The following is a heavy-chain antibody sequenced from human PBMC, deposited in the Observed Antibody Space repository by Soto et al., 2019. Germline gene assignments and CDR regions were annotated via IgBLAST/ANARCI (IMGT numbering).Heavy chain of an antibody. D-gene: IGHD3-10*01. CDR2: TSFDGNKN. CDR3: AKDQKNYSGSGTYYVPYGMDV. V-gene: IGHV3-30*18. CDR1: GFTFSNFG. Sequence: QVQLVESGGGVVQPGRSLRLSCVASGFTFSNFGMHWVRQDPGKGLEWVALTSFDGNKNYYADSVKGRFTLSRDNSKNTLYLQMNSLRDEDTALYFCAKDQKNYSGSGTYYVPYGMDVWGQGTTVTFSS. J-gene: IGHJ6*02.